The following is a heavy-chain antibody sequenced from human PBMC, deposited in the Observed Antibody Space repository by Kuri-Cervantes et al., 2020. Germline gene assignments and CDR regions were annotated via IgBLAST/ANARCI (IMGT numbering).Heavy chain of an antibody. CDR3: ARANGIATNKNWFDP. CDR2: ISYDGSNK. Sequence: GGSLRLSCAASGFTFSSYGMHWVRQAPGKGLEWVAVISYDGSNKCYADSVKGRFTISRDNSKNTLYLQMNSLRAEDTAVYYCARANGIATNKNWFDPWGQGTTVTVSS. D-gene: IGHD6-13*01. J-gene: IGHJ5*01. V-gene: IGHV3-30*03. CDR1: GFTFSSYG.